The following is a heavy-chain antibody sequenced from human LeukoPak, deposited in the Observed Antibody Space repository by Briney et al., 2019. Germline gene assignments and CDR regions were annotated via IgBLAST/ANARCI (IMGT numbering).Heavy chain of an antibody. CDR2: IYYSGST. Sequence: SETLSLTCTVSGGSITSYYWSWIRQPAGKGLEWIGYIYYSGSTNYNPSLKSRVTISVDTSKNQFSLKLSSVTAADTAVYYCARGGSGYSSGWADFDYWGQGTLVTVSS. V-gene: IGHV4-59*01. J-gene: IGHJ4*02. CDR3: ARGGSGYSSGWADFDY. CDR1: GGSITSYY. D-gene: IGHD6-19*01.